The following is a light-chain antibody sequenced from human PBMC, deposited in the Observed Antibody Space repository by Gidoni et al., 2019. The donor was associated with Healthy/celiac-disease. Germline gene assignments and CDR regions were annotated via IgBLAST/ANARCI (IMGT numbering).Light chain of an antibody. V-gene: IGKV3-11*01. Sequence: EIVLTPSPATLSLSPGERATLSCRASQSVSSYLAWYQQKPGQAPRLLIYDAANRATGIPARFSGSGSGTDFTLTISSLEPEDFAVYYCQQRSNWQTFGGGTKVEIK. CDR1: QSVSSY. CDR3: QQRSNWQT. J-gene: IGKJ4*01. CDR2: DAA.